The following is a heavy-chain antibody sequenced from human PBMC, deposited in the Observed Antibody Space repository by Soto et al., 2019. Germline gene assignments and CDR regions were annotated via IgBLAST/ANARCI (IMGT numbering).Heavy chain of an antibody. D-gene: IGHD1-20*01. J-gene: IGHJ4*02. V-gene: IGHV4-30-4*01. CDR1: GGSISSGDYY. CDR2: IYYSGST. CDR3: ARKNSRYCLNDGVDY. Sequence: SETLSLTCTVSGGSISSGDYYWSWIRQPPGKGLEGIGYIYYSGSTYYNPSLKSRGTISVDTSNNQCSLKLSSVTAAGTAVDYCARKNSRYCLNDGVDYWGQGTLVTVSS.